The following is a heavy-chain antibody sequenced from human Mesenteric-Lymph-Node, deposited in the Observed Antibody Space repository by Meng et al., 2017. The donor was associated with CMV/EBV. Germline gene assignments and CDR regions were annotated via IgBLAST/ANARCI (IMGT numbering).Heavy chain of an antibody. CDR2: INSNSGGT. D-gene: IGHD6-19*01. CDR3: ARGLYSTGWMGTG. CDR1: GYIFIGYY. V-gene: IGHV1-2*02. Sequence: ASVKVSCKASGYIFIGYYMHWVRQAPGQGLEWMGWINSNSGGTNYAQKFQGRVTMTRDTSVSTAYMELTRLNSDDTAVYYCARGLYSTGWMGTGWGQGTLVTVSS. J-gene: IGHJ4*02.